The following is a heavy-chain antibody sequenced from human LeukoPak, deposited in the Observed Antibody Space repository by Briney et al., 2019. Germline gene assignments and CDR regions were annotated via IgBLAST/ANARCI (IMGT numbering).Heavy chain of an antibody. CDR1: GFTFSSYE. Sequence: PGGSLRLSCAASGFTFSSYEMNWVRQAPGKGLEWVSYISSSGSTIYYADSVKGRFTISRDNSKNTLYLQMNSLRAEDTAVYYCAKDKARITIFGVARALDYWGQGTLVTVSS. CDR3: AKDKARITIFGVARALDY. J-gene: IGHJ4*02. V-gene: IGHV3-48*03. D-gene: IGHD3-3*01. CDR2: ISSSGSTI.